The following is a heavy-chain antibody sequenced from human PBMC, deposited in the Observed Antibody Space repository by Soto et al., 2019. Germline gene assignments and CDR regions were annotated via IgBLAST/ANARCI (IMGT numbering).Heavy chain of an antibody. CDR2: ITASEGTT. D-gene: IGHD1-7*01. V-gene: IGHV3-23*01. CDR1: GLTFSSYS. CDR3: VKCIQLNWNYDALHI. Sequence: GGSLRLSCAASGLTFSSYSMSWVRQASGKGLEWVSHITASEGTTYYAESVKGRFAISRDSSRTTLYLQMNSLRAEDTALYYCVKCIQLNWNYDALHIGGQGTMVAVSS. J-gene: IGHJ3*02.